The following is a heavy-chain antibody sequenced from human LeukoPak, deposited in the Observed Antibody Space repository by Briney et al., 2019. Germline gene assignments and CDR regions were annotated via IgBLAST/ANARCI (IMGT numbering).Heavy chain of an antibody. CDR1: GFTFSSYA. Sequence: PGGSLRLSCAASGFTFSSYAMSWVRQAPGKGLEWVSAIIGSGGSTYYADSVKARFTIPRDNSKNTLYLQMNSLRAEDTAVYYCARAVPAAIPAPEAFDYWGQGTLVTVSS. CDR2: IIGSGGST. CDR3: ARAVPAAIPAPEAFDY. V-gene: IGHV3-23*01. J-gene: IGHJ4*02. D-gene: IGHD2-2*02.